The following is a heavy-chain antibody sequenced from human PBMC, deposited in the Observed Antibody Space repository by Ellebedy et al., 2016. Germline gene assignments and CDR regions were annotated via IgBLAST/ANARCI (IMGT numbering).Heavy chain of an antibody. CDR1: GASISSNTYY. CDR3: ARLRVVAPGFYYYAMDV. J-gene: IGHJ6*02. Sequence: SETLSLTXTVSGASISSNTYYWGWIRQPPGKGLQWIGSMFYSGSTYYNPSLKSRVTIAGDTSKKQFSLKVRSVTAADTAVYYCARLRVVAPGFYYYAMDVWGQGTTVTVSS. D-gene: IGHD2-15*01. CDR2: MFYSGST. V-gene: IGHV4-39*07.